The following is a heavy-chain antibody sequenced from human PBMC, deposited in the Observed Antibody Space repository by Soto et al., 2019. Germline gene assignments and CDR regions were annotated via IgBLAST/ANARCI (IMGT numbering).Heavy chain of an antibody. V-gene: IGHV6-1*01. CDR1: GDSVSSYSXA. CDR3: AREPATTSFDC. Sequence: SQTLSLTCAISGDSVSSYSXAWNWXRQSPSRGLEWLGRTYYRSKWFNEYALSVRSRITIDPDTSRNQFSLHLDSVTPEDTAVYFCAREPATTSFDCWGQGTLVTVSS. J-gene: IGHJ4*02. D-gene: IGHD1-1*01. CDR2: TYYRSKWFN.